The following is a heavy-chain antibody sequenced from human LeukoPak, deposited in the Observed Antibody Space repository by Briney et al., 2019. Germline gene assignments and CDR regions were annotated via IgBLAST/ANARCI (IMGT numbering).Heavy chain of an antibody. CDR3: ARGRENYYYAIYDY. J-gene: IGHJ4*02. V-gene: IGHV3-30*04. CDR1: GFTFSSYA. Sequence: GRSLRLSCVVSGFTFSSYAMHWVRQAPGKGLECVAVISYDGSKKYYADSVKGRFTISRDNSKNTLYLQMNSLRAEDTAVFYCARGRENYYYAIYDYWGQGTLVTVSS. D-gene: IGHD3-10*01. CDR2: ISYDGSKK.